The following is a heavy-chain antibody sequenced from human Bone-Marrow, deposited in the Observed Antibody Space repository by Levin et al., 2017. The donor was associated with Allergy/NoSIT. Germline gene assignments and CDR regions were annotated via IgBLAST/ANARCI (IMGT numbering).Heavy chain of an antibody. CDR1: GFTFSNAW. CDR3: TTQIEPDIVLVVYAITLYYMDV. CDR2: IKSKTDGGTT. J-gene: IGHJ6*03. D-gene: IGHD2-8*02. Sequence: PGGSLRLSCAASGFTFSNAWMSWVRQAPGKGLEWVGRIKSKTDGGTTDYAAPVKGRFTISRDDSKNTLYLQMNSLKTEDTAVYYCTTQIEPDIVLVVYAITLYYMDVWGKGTTVTVSS. V-gene: IGHV3-15*01.